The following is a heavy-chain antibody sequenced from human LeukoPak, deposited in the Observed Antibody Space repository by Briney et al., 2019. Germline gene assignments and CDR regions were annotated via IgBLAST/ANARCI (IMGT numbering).Heavy chain of an antibody. CDR3: ARDPGDNYYYYYMDV. V-gene: IGHV3-64*01. CDR1: GFTFSRYA. J-gene: IGHJ6*03. CDR2: ISSNGGST. D-gene: IGHD7-27*01. Sequence: GGSLRLSCAASGFTFSRYAMHWVRQAPGKGLEYVSAISSNGGSTYYANSVKGRFTISRDNSKNTLYLQMGSLRAEDMAVYYCARDPGDNYYYYYMDVWGKGTRVTVS.